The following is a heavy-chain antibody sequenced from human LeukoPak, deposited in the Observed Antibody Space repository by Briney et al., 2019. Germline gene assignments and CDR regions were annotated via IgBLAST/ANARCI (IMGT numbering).Heavy chain of an antibody. V-gene: IGHV1-69*05. J-gene: IGHJ4*02. CDR3: ARGRPKQITYYYDSSGYYFY. CDR1: GGTFSSYA. CDR2: IIPIFGTA. D-gene: IGHD3-22*01. Sequence: AASVKVSCKASGGTFSSYAISWVRQAPGQGLEWMGGIIPIFGTANYAQKFQGRVTMTRDTSIGTAYMELSRLRSDDTAVYYCARGRPKQITYYYDSSGYYFYWGQGTLVTVSS.